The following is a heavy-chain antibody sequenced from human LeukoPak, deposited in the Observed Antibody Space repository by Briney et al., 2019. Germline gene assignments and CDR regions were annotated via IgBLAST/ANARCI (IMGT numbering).Heavy chain of an antibody. CDR1: GGTFSSYA. Sequence: GASVKVSCKASGGTFSSYAISWVRQAPGQGLEWMGGIIPIFGTANYAQKFQGRVTITADESTSTAYMELSSLRSEDTAVYYCARAVLSGWYGGYYYGMDVWGQGTTVTVSS. CDR3: ARAVLSGWYGGYYYGMDV. V-gene: IGHV1-69*13. CDR2: IIPIFGTA. D-gene: IGHD6-19*01. J-gene: IGHJ6*02.